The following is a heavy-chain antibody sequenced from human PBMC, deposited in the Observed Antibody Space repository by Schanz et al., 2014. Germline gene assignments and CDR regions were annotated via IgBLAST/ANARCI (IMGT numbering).Heavy chain of an antibody. CDR1: GFIVRSNY. V-gene: IGHV3-66*01. CDR3: AKNQYDDVDLSSFYFDF. J-gene: IGHJ4*02. Sequence: EVQLVESGGGLVQPGGSLRLSCVVSGFIVRSNYMTWVRQAPGKGLEWVSFVHPGGSTYYPDSVKGRFTISRDSSKNTLYLQMNSLRPEDTAIYYCAKNQYDDVDLSSFYFDFWGQGTLVTGSS. D-gene: IGHD3-10*02. CDR2: VHPGGST.